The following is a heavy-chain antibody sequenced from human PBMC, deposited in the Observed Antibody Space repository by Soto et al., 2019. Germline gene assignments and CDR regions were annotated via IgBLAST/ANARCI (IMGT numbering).Heavy chain of an antibody. CDR2: ISSSSYI. D-gene: IGHD6-13*01. J-gene: IGHJ5*02. Sequence: GGSLRLSCAASGFTFSSYSMNWVRQAPGKGLEWVSSISSSSYIYYADSVKGRFTISRDNAKNSLYLQMNSLRAEDTAVYYCARDPRIAAAGTTGPRGWFDPWGQGTLVTVSS. CDR3: ARDPRIAAAGTTGPRGWFDP. V-gene: IGHV3-21*01. CDR1: GFTFSSYS.